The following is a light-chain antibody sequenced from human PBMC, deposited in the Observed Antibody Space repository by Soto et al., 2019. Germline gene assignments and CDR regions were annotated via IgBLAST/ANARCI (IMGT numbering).Light chain of an antibody. V-gene: IGKV1-5*01. CDR1: QSISSW. CDR2: DAS. J-gene: IGKJ4*01. CDR3: QQYNSYSPLT. Sequence: DIQMTQSPSTLSASVGDRVTITCRASQSISSWLAWYQQKPGKAPKLLIYDASSLESGVPSRSSGSGSGTEFTLTISSLQPDDFATYYCQQYNSYSPLTFGGGTKVDIK.